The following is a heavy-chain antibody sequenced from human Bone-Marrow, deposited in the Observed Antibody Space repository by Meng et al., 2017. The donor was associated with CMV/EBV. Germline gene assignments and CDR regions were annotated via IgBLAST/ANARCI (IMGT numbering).Heavy chain of an antibody. D-gene: IGHD3-3*02. CDR2: ISSSGTKI. Sequence: GGSLRLSCVVSGFSFSDYEMMWVRQAPGKGLEWVSYISSSGTKIKYADSVKGRFTISRDNAKRSVYLQMSSLRAEDTAVYYCGVLAHWGQGAVVTVSS. CDR1: GFSFSDYE. CDR3: GVLAH. V-gene: IGHV3-48*03. J-gene: IGHJ4*02.